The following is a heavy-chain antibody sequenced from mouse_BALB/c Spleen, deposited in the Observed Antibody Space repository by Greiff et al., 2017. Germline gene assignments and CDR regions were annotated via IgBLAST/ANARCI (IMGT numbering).Heavy chain of an antibody. Sequence: QVQLQQSGAELARPGASVKLSCKASGYTFTSYWMQWVKQRPGQGLEWIGAIYPGDGDTRYTQKFKGKATLTADKSSSTAYMQLSSLASEDSAVYYCARGGDVYYSWFAYWGQGTLVTVSA. CDR2: IYPGDGDT. CDR1: GYTFTSYW. J-gene: IGHJ3*01. V-gene: IGHV1-87*01. CDR3: ARGGDVYYSWFAY. D-gene: IGHD2-3*01.